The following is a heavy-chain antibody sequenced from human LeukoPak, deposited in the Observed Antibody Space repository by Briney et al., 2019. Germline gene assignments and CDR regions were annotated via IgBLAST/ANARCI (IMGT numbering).Heavy chain of an antibody. D-gene: IGHD5-24*01. V-gene: IGHV3-48*04. J-gene: IGHJ6*02. CDR2: ISSSSSTI. CDR1: GFTFSSYS. Sequence: GGSLRLSCAASGFTFSSYSMNWVRQAPGKGLEWVSYISSSSSTIYYADSVKGRFTISRDNAKNSLYLQMNSLRAEDTAVYYCATMATTKYYYYYGMDVWGQGTTVTVSS. CDR3: ATMATTKYYYYYGMDV.